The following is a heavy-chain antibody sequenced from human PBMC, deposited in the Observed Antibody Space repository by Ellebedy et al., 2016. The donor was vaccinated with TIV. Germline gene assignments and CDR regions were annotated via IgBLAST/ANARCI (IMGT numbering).Heavy chain of an antibody. CDR3: ARGSTGYGNFDY. CDR1: GFPLSSYW. D-gene: IGHD5-12*01. V-gene: IGHV3-74*01. CDR2: INGHGSDI. Sequence: GESLKISCAASGFPLSSYWMHWVRQAPGKGLVWVARINGHGSDISYADSVKGRFTISRDNAKNTLSLQIDSLRAEDTAVYYCARGSTGYGNFDYWGQGTLVTVSS. J-gene: IGHJ4*02.